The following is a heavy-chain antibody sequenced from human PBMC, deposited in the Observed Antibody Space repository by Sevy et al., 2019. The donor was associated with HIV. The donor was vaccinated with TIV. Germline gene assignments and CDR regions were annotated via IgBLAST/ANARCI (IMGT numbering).Heavy chain of an antibody. CDR1: GFTFSSYW. J-gene: IGHJ4*02. CDR2: IKQDGSDK. Sequence: GGSLRLSCAASGFTFSSYWMSWVRQAPGKGLEWVASIKQDGSDKYYVDSVKGRFTISRDNAKNSLYLQMNSLRAEDTAVYYCARSPPYSSGWYGIDYWGQGTLVTVSS. D-gene: IGHD6-19*01. CDR3: ARSPPYSSGWYGIDY. V-gene: IGHV3-7*01.